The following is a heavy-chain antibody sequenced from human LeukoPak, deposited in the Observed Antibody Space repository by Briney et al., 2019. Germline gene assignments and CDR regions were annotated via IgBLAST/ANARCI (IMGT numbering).Heavy chain of an antibody. V-gene: IGHV4-38-2*02. Sequence: SETLSLTCTVSGYSISSGYYWGWIRQSPGKGLEWIGSIYHSGSAYYNPSLKSRVSISTDTSKNQFSLKLSSVTAADTAVYYCARVPYGDLDKWFDPWGQGTLVTVSS. CDR2: IYHSGSA. D-gene: IGHD4-17*01. CDR3: ARVPYGDLDKWFDP. J-gene: IGHJ5*02. CDR1: GYSISSGYY.